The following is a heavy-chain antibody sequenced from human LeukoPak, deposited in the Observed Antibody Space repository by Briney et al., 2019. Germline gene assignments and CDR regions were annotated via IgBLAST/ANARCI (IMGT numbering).Heavy chain of an antibody. V-gene: IGHV4-39*07. D-gene: IGHD1-14*01. CDR2: ISYSGAT. J-gene: IGHJ6*03. Sequence: SETLSLTCTLSGGTVTSSTYVWGWIRQPPGKGLEWIGSISYSGATYYNPSLKSRVSMSVHTSKNQFSLKLSSVTAADTAVYYCARDGFYYHYYMDVWGEGTTVTVSS. CDR3: ARDGFYYHYYMDV. CDR1: GGTVTSSTYV.